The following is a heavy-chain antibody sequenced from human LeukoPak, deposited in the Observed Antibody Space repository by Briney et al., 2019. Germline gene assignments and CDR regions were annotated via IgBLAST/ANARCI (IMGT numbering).Heavy chain of an antibody. CDR2: IIPILGIA. D-gene: IGHD5-24*01. CDR1: GGXFSSYA. CDR3: ARECRDGYNYGDLDY. V-gene: IGHV1-69*04. Sequence: SVKVSCKASGGXFSSYAISWVRQAPGQGLEWMGRIIPILGIANYAQKFQGRVTITADKSTSTAYMELSSLRSEDTAVYYCARECRDGYNYGDLDYWGQGTLVTVS. J-gene: IGHJ4*02.